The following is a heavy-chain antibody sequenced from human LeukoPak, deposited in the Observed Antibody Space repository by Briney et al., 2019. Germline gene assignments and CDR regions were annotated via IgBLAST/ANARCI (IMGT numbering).Heavy chain of an antibody. D-gene: IGHD3-10*01. CDR1: GFTVSSNY. CDR2: IYSGGST. V-gene: IGHV3-53*01. CDR3: AKDPRAGGSYSPYYFDY. Sequence: GGSLRLSCAASGFTVSSNYMSWVRQAPGKGLEWVSVIYSGGSTYYADSVKGRFTISRDNSKNTLYLQMNSLRAEDTAVYYCAKDPRAGGSYSPYYFDYWGQGTLVTVSS. J-gene: IGHJ4*02.